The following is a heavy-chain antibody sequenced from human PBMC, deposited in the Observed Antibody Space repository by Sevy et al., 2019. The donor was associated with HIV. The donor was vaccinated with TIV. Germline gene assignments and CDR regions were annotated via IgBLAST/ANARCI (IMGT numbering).Heavy chain of an antibody. D-gene: IGHD3-16*02. CDR2: INPSGGST. CDR3: ARDLQLRLGELSQGDYFDY. V-gene: IGHV1-46*01. J-gene: IGHJ4*02. CDR1: GYTFTSYY. Sequence: ASVKVSCKASGYTFTSYYMHWVRQAPGQGLEWMGIINPSGGSTSYAQKFQGRVTMTRDTSTSTVYMELRSLRSEDTAVYYCARDLQLRLGELSQGDYFDYWGQGTLVTVSS.